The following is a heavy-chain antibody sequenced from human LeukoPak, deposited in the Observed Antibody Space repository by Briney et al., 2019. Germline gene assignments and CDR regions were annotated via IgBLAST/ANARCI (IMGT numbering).Heavy chain of an antibody. Sequence: ASVKVSCKASGYTFTDYYMHWVRQAPGQGLEWMGWINPNTGGTNYAQKFQGRVTMTTDTSTTTAYMELRSLTSDDTAVYYCARDARQWLVSSFVYWGQGTLVPVSS. J-gene: IGHJ4*02. CDR1: GYTFTDYY. V-gene: IGHV1-2*02. CDR3: ARDARQWLVSSFVY. CDR2: INPNTGGT. D-gene: IGHD6-19*01.